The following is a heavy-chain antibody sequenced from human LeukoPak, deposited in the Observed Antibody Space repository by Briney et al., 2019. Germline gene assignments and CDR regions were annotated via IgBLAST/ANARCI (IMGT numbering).Heavy chain of an antibody. CDR3: ARVLEPTGTVDY. J-gene: IGHJ4*02. CDR2: INPNSGGT. Sequence: ASVKVSCKASGYTFTGYYMHWVRPAPGQWLEWMGWINPNSGGTNYAQKFQGRVTMTRDTSISTAYMELSRLRSDDTAVYYCARVLEPTGTVDYWGQGTLVTVSS. V-gene: IGHV1-2*02. D-gene: IGHD1-1*01. CDR1: GYTFTGYY.